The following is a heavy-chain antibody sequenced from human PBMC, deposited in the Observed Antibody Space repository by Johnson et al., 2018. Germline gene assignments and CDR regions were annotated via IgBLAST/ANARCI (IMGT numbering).Heavy chain of an antibody. CDR2: VSGRDGST. CDR1: GFPFSTYT. V-gene: IGHV3-23*04. J-gene: IGHJ1*01. Sequence: VQLVESGGGLVQPGGSLRLSCAGSGFPFSTYTMTWVRQAPGKGLEWVSAVSGRDGSTNYADSVKGPFITSRENSKSTQNLQMESLRAEGTAIYYCAKVESSGTFYGFFHHWGQGTRVTVSS. CDR3: AKVESSGTFYGFFHH. D-gene: IGHD1-26*01.